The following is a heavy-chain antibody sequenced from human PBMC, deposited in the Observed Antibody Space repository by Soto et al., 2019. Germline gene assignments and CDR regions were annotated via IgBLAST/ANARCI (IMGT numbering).Heavy chain of an antibody. D-gene: IGHD2-2*01. V-gene: IGHV4-39*01. J-gene: IGHJ6*02. CDR3: GRLHGYGIRSSWQGHYAMDV. Sequence: QLQLQESGPGLVKPSETLSLTCTVSSASIRRSSYTWGWIRQPPGKGLGRIGCIYYSGTTYYSPSLNSPVTVSVGTAKIQFSLNVTSVTAAYTDVYSWGRLHGYGIRSSWQGHYAMDVWGQGTTVTVSS. CDR2: IYYSGTT. CDR1: SASIRRSSYT.